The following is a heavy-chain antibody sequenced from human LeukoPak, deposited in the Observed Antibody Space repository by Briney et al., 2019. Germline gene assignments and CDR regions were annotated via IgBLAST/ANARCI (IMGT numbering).Heavy chain of an antibody. V-gene: IGHV3-23*01. J-gene: IGHJ5*02. CDR3: AKDLRNYLGDWFDP. CDR1: GSTFSSYA. CDR2: ISGSGGST. D-gene: IGHD1-7*01. Sequence: EAGGSLRLSCAASGSTFSSYAMSWVRQAPGKGLEWVSAISGSGGSTYYADSVKGRFTISRDNSKNTLYLQMNSLRAEDTAVYYCAKDLRNYLGDWFDPWGQGTLVTVSS.